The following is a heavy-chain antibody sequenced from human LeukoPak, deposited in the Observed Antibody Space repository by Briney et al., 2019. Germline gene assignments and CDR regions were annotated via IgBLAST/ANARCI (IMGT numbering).Heavy chain of an antibody. J-gene: IGHJ4*02. CDR1: GGSISSYY. D-gene: IGHD3-3*01. V-gene: IGHV4-59*12. CDR3: ARGPRDDFWSGYYYFDY. CDR2: IYYSGST. Sequence: SETLSLTCTVSGGSISSYYWSWIRQPPGKGLEWIGYIYYSGSTNYNPSLKSRVTISVDTSKHQFSLKLSSVTAADTAVYYCARGPRDDFWSGYYYFDYWGQGTLVTVSS.